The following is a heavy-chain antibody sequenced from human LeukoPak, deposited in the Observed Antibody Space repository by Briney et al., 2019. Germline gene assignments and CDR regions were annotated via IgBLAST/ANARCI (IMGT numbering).Heavy chain of an antibody. D-gene: IGHD5-12*01. J-gene: IGHJ4*02. Sequence: SETLSLTCAVYGGSFSGYYWSWIRQPPGKGLEWIGEINHSGSTNYNPSLKSRVTISVDTSKNQFSLKLSSVTAADTAVYYCAREATIKYFDYWGQGTLVTVSS. CDR1: GGSFSGYY. CDR2: INHSGST. CDR3: AREATIKYFDY. V-gene: IGHV4-34*01.